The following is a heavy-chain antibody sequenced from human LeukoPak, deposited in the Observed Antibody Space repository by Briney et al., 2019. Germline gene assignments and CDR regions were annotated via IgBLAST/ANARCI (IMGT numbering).Heavy chain of an antibody. CDR3: AKDRSSWNLYYFDY. CDR2: ISWNSGSI. CDR1: GFTFDDYA. J-gene: IGHJ4*02. V-gene: IGHV3-9*03. D-gene: IGHD6-13*01. Sequence: GGSLRLSCAASGFTFDDYAMHWVRQAPGKGLEWVSGISWNSGSIGYADSVKGRFTISRDNAKNSLYLQMNSLRAEDMALYYCAKDRSSWNLYYFDYWGQGTLVTVSS.